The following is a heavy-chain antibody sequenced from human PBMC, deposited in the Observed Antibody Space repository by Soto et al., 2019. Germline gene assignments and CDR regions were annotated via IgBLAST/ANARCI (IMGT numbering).Heavy chain of an antibody. J-gene: IGHJ4*02. CDR3: AKDREIIRRIQLWFYIDY. V-gene: IGHV3-23*01. CDR1: GFTFSSDA. CDR2: ISGSGGSS. D-gene: IGHD5-18*01. Sequence: PGGSLRLSCAASGFTFSSDAMSWVRQAPGKGLEWVSAISGSGGSSYYADSVKGRFTISRDNSKNTLFLQMNSLRAEDTAVYYCAKDREIIRRIQLWFYIDYWGQGTLVTVSS.